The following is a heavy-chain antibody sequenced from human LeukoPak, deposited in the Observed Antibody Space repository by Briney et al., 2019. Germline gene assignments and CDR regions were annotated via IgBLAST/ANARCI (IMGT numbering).Heavy chain of an antibody. CDR3: ARDYDSSYYWFDY. Sequence: GRSLRLSCAASGFTFSSYSMNWVRQALGKGLEWVSSISSSSTYIYYADSVKGRFTISRDNAKNSLYLQMNSLRAEDTAVYYCARDYDSSYYWFDYWGQGTLVTVSS. D-gene: IGHD3-22*01. CDR1: GFTFSSYS. V-gene: IGHV3-21*01. J-gene: IGHJ4*02. CDR2: ISSSSTYI.